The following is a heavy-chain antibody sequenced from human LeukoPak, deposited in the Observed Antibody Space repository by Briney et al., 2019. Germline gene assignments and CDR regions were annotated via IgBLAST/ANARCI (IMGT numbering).Heavy chain of an antibody. CDR3: ARYHSMVRGVITTGRASWFDP. CDR1: GGSVSSGSYY. D-gene: IGHD3-10*01. CDR2: LFYSGST. V-gene: IGHV4-61*01. Sequence: SVTLSLTCTVSGGSVSSGSYYWSWIRQPPGKGLEWIGYLFYSGSTNYNPSLKSRVTISVDTSKNQFSLKLSSVTAADTAVYYCARYHSMVRGVITTGRASWFDPWGQGTLVTVSA. J-gene: IGHJ5*02.